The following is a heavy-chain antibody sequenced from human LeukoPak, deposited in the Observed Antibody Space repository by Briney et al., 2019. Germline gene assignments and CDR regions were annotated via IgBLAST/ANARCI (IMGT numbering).Heavy chain of an antibody. V-gene: IGHV4-59*01. J-gene: IGHJ6*02. CDR2: IYYSGST. CDR3: ARDRDGMDV. Sequence: SETLSLTCTVSGGSISSYYWSWNRQPPGKGLEWIGYIYYSGSTNDNPSLKSRVTISVDTSKNQFSLKLSSVTAADTAVYYCARDRDGMDVWGQGTTVTVSS. CDR1: GGSISSYY.